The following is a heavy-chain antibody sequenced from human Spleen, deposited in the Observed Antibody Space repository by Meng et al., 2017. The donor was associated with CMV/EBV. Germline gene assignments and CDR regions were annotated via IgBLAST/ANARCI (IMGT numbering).Heavy chain of an antibody. CDR2: IKSKTDGGTT. CDR1: GFTFSNAW. Sequence: GESLKISCAASGFTFSNAWMSWVRQAPGKGLEWVGRIKSKTDGGTTDYAAPVKGRFTISRDDSKNTLYLQMNSLKTEDTAVYYCTTDGGGGSYGMEVWGQGTTVTVSS. V-gene: IGHV3-15*01. CDR3: TTDGGGGSYGMEV. J-gene: IGHJ6*02. D-gene: IGHD1-26*01.